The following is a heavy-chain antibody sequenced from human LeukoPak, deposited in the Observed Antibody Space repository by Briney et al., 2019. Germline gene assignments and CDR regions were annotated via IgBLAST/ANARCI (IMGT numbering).Heavy chain of an antibody. CDR3: GREGGNYVYDY. CDR1: GFTFSNFV. D-gene: IGHD4-11*01. CDR2: ISPDGTNK. V-gene: IGHV3-30-3*01. Sequence: GGSLRPSCAASGFTFSNFVMHWVRQAPGKGLEWVASISPDGTNKYYAGSVKGRFTVSRDNSKNTLYLQVNSLRADDTAVFYCGREGGNYVYDYWGQGTLVTVSS. J-gene: IGHJ4*02.